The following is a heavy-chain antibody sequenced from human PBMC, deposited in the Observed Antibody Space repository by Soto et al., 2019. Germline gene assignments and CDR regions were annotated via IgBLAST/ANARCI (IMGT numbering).Heavy chain of an antibody. Sequence: QVQLVQSGAEVKKPGSSVKVSCKASRGTFSRYAISWVRQAPGQGLEWMGGIIPLYGTTNYAQKFQGRVTIPADESTRIAYLELSSLRSEDTAIYYCATEGDAGIAAAGTAWFDRWGQGSLVTVSS. J-gene: IGHJ5*02. CDR2: IIPLYGTT. CDR3: ATEGDAGIAAAGTAWFDR. CDR1: RGTFSRYA. V-gene: IGHV1-69*12. D-gene: IGHD6-13*01.